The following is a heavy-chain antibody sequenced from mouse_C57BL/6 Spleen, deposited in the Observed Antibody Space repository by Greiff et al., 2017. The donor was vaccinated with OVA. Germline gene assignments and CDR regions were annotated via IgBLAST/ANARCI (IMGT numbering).Heavy chain of an antibody. V-gene: IGHV1-19*01. Sequence: EVKLQQSGPVLVKPGASVKMSCKASGYTFTDYYMNWVKQSHGKSLEWIGVINPYNGGTSYNQKFKGKATLTVDKSSSTAYMELNSLTSEDSAVYYCARTGTGDAMDYWGQGTSVTVSS. CDR1: GYTFTDYY. CDR3: ARTGTGDAMDY. D-gene: IGHD4-1*01. CDR2: INPYNGGT. J-gene: IGHJ4*01.